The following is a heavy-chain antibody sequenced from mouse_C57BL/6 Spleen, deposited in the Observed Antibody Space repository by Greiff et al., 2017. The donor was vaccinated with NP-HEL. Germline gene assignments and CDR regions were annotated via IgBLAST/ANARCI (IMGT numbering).Heavy chain of an antibody. D-gene: IGHD5-5*01. V-gene: IGHV1-22*01. J-gene: IGHJ1*03. CDR2: INPNNGGT. CDR1: GYTFTDYN. CDR3: ARGGLPIRFDV. Sequence: VQLQQSGPELVKPGASVEMSCKASGYTFTDYNMHWVKQSHGKSLEWIGYINPNNGGTSYNQKFKGKATLTVNKSSSTAYMELRSLTSEDSAVYYCARGGLPIRFDVWGTGTTVTVSS.